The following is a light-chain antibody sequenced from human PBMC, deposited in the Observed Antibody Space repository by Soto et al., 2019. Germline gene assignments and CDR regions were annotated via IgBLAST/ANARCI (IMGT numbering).Light chain of an antibody. CDR2: DVS. J-gene: IGLJ2*01. V-gene: IGLV2-14*03. CDR3: SSYTSSSTRVV. CDR1: SSDVGGYNY. Sequence: QSALTQPASVSGSPGQSITISCTGNSSDVGGYNYVSWYQQHPGKAPKVMIYDVSNRPSGVSNRFSGSKSGNTASLTISGLQVEDEADYYCSSYTSSSTRVVFGGGTKLTVL.